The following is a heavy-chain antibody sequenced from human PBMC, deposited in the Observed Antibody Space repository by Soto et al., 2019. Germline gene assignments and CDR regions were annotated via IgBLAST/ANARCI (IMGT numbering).Heavy chain of an antibody. V-gene: IGHV4-30-2*01. CDR2: IYHSGST. J-gene: IGHJ4*02. D-gene: IGHD3-22*01. CDR3: ARVRREYDNSGPVDY. CDR1: GGSISSGYS. Sequence: PSETLSLTCAVSGGSISSGYSWTWIRQPPGKGLEWIGYIYHSGSTYYNPSLKSRVTISVDRSKNQFSLNLSSVTAADTAVYYCARVRREYDNSGPVDYWGQGTLVTVPQ.